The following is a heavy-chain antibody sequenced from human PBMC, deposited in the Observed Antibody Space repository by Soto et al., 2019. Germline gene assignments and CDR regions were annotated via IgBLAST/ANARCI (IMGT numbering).Heavy chain of an antibody. D-gene: IGHD6-19*01. Sequence: SETLSLTCTVSGGSISSSSYYWGWIRQPPGKGLEWIGSIYYSGSTYYNPSLKSRVTISVDTSKNQFSLKLSSVTAADTAVYYCAREEHDGWYPGDFDYWGQGTLVTVSS. V-gene: IGHV4-39*02. CDR2: IYYSGST. J-gene: IGHJ4*02. CDR1: GGSISSSSYY. CDR3: AREEHDGWYPGDFDY.